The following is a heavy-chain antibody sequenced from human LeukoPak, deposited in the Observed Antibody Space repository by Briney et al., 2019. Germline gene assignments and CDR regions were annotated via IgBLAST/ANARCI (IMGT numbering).Heavy chain of an antibody. CDR1: GGSISSYY. J-gene: IGHJ4*02. Sequence: SETLSLTCTVSGGSISSYYWSWIRQPAGKGLEWIGRIYTSGSTNYNPSLKRRVTMLVDTSKNQFSLKLSSVTAADTAVYYCARTYYYGSGREGYYFDYWGQGTLVTVSS. V-gene: IGHV4-4*07. CDR2: IYTSGST. CDR3: ARTYYYGSGREGYYFDY. D-gene: IGHD3-10*01.